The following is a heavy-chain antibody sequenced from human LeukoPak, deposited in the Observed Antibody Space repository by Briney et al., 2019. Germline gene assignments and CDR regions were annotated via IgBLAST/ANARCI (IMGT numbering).Heavy chain of an antibody. D-gene: IGHD3-10*01. Sequence: GGSLRLSCAASGFTFSSYAMHWVRQAPGKGLEWVAVISYDGSNKYYADSVKGRFTISRDNSKNTLYLQMNSLRAEDTAVYYCAKIDMVRGNPIDYWGQGTLVTVSS. CDR3: AKIDMVRGNPIDY. V-gene: IGHV3-30-3*02. J-gene: IGHJ4*02. CDR2: ISYDGSNK. CDR1: GFTFSSYA.